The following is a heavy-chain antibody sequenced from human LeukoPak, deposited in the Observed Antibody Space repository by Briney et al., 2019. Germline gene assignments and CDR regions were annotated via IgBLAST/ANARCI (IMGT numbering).Heavy chain of an antibody. CDR2: INPSGGST. CDR3: ARDRDTIAVAGIGGWFDP. V-gene: IGHV1-46*01. Sequence: ASVKVSCKASGYTFTRYYMHWVRQAPGQGLEWMGIINPSGGSTSYAQKFRGRVTMTRDMSTSTVYMELSSLTSEDTAVYYCARDRDTIAVAGIGGWFDPWGQGTLVTVSS. D-gene: IGHD6-19*01. J-gene: IGHJ5*02. CDR1: GYTFTRYY.